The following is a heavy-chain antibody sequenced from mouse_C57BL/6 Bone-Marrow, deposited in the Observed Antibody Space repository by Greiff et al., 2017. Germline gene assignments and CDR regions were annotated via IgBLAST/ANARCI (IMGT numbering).Heavy chain of an antibody. J-gene: IGHJ3*01. CDR2: IYPRSGNT. Sequence: QVQLQQSGAELARPGASVKLSCKASGYTFTSYGISWVKQRTGQGLEWIGEIYPRSGNTYYNEKFKGKATLTADKSSSTAYMELRSLTSEDSAVDFCAIRACHRGFAYWGQGTLVTVSA. CDR3: AIRACHRGFAY. D-gene: IGHD6-1*01. V-gene: IGHV1-81*01. CDR1: GYTFTSYG.